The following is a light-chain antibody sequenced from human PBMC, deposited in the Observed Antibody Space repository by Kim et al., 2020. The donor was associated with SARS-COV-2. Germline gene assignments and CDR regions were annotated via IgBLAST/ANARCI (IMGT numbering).Light chain of an antibody. CDR3: QQSSSLPGT. V-gene: IGKV1-5*01. CDR2: DAS. Sequence: TCRARHSMSRFLALYQQKPGKAPTLLMYDASRLESGVPSRFSGSGAGTEFTLTISSLQPDDFATYYCQQSSSLPGTFGQGTKVDIK. J-gene: IGKJ1*01. CDR1: HSMSRF.